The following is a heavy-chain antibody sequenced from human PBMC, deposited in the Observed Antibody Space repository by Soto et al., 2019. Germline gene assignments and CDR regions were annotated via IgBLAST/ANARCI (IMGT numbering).Heavy chain of an antibody. Sequence: PSETLSLTCTVSGGSISSSSYYWGWIRQPPGKGLEWIGSIYYSGSTYYNPSLKSRVTISVDTSKNQFSLKLSSVTAADTAVYYCARMGVILGDYYYYYGMDVWGQGTTVTVS. CDR2: IYYSGST. CDR1: GGSISSSSYY. J-gene: IGHJ6*02. V-gene: IGHV4-39*01. CDR3: ARMGVILGDYYYYYGMDV. D-gene: IGHD2-21*01.